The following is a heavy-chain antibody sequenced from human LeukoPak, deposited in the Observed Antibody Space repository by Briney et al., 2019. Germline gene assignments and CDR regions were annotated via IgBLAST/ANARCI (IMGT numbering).Heavy chain of an antibody. Sequence: SETLSLTCTVSGGSISSSSYYWGWIRQPPGKGLEWIGYIYYSGSTNYNPSLKSRVTISVDTSKNQFSLKLSSVTAADTAVYYCATGTNGAFDIWGQGTMVTVSS. CDR1: GGSISSSSYY. D-gene: IGHD1/OR15-1a*01. V-gene: IGHV4-61*05. J-gene: IGHJ3*02. CDR3: ATGTNGAFDI. CDR2: IYYSGST.